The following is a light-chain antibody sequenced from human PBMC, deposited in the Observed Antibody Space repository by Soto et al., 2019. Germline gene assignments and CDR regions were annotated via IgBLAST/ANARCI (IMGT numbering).Light chain of an antibody. CDR1: QSVLSSS. J-gene: IGKJ2*01. V-gene: IGKV4-1*01. CDR3: KQYFNTPQT. CDR2: WAS. Sequence: DIVMTQSPESLAVSLGERATINCKSSQSVLSSSIAWYQQKPGQPPKLLIYWASTRESGVPDRFSGSGSGTEFTLTISSLQAEDVAVYYCKQYFNTPQTFGQGTKLEIK.